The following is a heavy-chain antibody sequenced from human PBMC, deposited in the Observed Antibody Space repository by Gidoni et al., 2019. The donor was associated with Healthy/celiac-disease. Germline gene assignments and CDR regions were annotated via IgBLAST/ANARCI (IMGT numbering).Heavy chain of an antibody. V-gene: IGHV3-23*01. Sequence: EVQLLESGGGLVQPGGSLRLSCAASGFTFSSYALSWVRQAPGKGLEWVSAISGSGGSKYYADSVKGRCTISRDNSKNTRYLQMNSLRAEDTAVYYCAKALSMNYYDSSYYYYGMDVWGQGTTVTVSS. D-gene: IGHD3-22*01. CDR3: AKALSMNYYDSSYYYYGMDV. CDR2: ISGSGGSK. J-gene: IGHJ6*02. CDR1: GFTFSSYA.